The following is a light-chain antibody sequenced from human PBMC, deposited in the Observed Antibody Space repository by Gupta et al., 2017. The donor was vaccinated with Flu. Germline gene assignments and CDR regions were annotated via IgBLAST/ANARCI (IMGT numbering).Light chain of an antibody. V-gene: IGLV1-47*01. CDR2: RNN. Sequence: RVTISCSGSSANVGINYVYWYQQLPGTAPNLLIHRNNLRPSGVPDRFSGSKSGTSASLAISGLRAEDEADYNCAAWDDNLSAWVFGGGTKLTVL. CDR1: SANVGINY. J-gene: IGLJ3*02. CDR3: AAWDDNLSAWV.